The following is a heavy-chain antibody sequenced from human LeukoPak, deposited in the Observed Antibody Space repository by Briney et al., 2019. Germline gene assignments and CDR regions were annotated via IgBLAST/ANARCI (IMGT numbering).Heavy chain of an antibody. J-gene: IGHJ4*02. CDR2: IYSGGST. CDR3: ARTDYDFGSYYFDY. V-gene: IGHV3-53*01. CDR1: GFTVSSNY. D-gene: IGHD3-3*01. Sequence: GGSLRLSCAASGFTVSSNYMSWVRQAPWKGLEWVSVIYSGGSTYYADSVKGRFTISRDNSKNTLYLQMNSLRAEDTAVYYCARTDYDFGSYYFDYWGQGTLVTVSS.